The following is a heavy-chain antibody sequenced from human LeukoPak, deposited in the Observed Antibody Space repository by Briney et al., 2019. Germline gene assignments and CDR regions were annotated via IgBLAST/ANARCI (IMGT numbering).Heavy chain of an antibody. J-gene: IGHJ4*02. Sequence: SETLSLTCTVSGGSFTSYYWSWTRQPAGKGLEWIGRVYTGGSTNYNPSLKSRVTMSLDESKNQFSLKLSSVTAADTAVYYCASLPPYYYDSSGYYVWGQGTLVAVSS. CDR2: VYTGGST. CDR1: GGSFTSYY. CDR3: ASLPPYYYDSSGYYV. V-gene: IGHV4-4*07. D-gene: IGHD3-22*01.